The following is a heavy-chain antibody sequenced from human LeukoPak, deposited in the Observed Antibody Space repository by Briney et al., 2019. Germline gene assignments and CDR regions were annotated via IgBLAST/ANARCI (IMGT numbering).Heavy chain of an antibody. Sequence: GGSLRLSCAASGFTFSSYAITWVRQAPGKGLEWVSTISGSGGSTYYADSVKGRFTISRDNSKNTLYLQMNSLRAEDTAVYYCAKGHGYGVTITYFDYWGQGTLVTVSS. CDR3: AKGHGYGVTITYFDY. CDR1: GFTFSSYA. CDR2: ISGSGGST. V-gene: IGHV3-23*01. D-gene: IGHD4-11*01. J-gene: IGHJ4*02.